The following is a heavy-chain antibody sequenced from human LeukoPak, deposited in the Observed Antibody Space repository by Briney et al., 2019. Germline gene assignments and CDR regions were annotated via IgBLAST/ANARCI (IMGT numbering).Heavy chain of an antibody. V-gene: IGHV3-23*01. CDR3: ARGGDSSGYYVWFDP. CDR2: INNSGGTT. CDR1: RFSFSSYA. J-gene: IGHJ5*02. D-gene: IGHD3-22*01. Sequence: GGSLRLSCAASRFSFSSYAMSWVRQAPGKGLEWVSTINNSGGTTYYADSVRGRFTISRDNAKNSVYLQMNSLRAEDTAVYHCARGGDSSGYYVWFDPWGQGTLVTVSS.